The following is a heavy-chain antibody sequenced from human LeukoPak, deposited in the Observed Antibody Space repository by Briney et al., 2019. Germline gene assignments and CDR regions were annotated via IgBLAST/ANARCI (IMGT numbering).Heavy chain of an antibody. Sequence: GGSLRLSCAASGFTFSSYSMNWVRQAPGKGLEWVSSISSSSSYIYYADSVKGRFTISRDNAKNSLYLQMNSLRAEDTAVYYCARAPTTMGSSFDYWGQGTLVTVSS. D-gene: IGHD3-10*01. CDR2: ISSSSSYI. J-gene: IGHJ4*02. CDR1: GFTFSSYS. V-gene: IGHV3-21*01. CDR3: ARAPTTMGSSFDY.